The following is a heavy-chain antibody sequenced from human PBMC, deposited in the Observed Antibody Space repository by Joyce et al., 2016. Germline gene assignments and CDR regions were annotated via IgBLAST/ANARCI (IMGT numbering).Heavy chain of an antibody. Sequence: EVYLVESGGGLVQPGGSLGLSCAASGFSFRYFWMDWVRQAQGKGLEWVAKINEDGSEKNYMDSLRGRFTISRDNAKNSVDLQINSLRVEDTAVYYGTRGSGTGWFDPWGQGTLVTVSS. CDR2: INEDGSEK. CDR3: TRGSGTGWFDP. J-gene: IGHJ5*02. V-gene: IGHV3-7*03. CDR1: GFSFRYFW. D-gene: IGHD6-13*01.